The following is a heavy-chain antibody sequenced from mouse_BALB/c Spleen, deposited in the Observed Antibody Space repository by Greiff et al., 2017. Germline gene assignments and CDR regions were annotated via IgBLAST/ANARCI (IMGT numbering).Heavy chain of an antibody. Sequence: VQLQQSGAELAKPGASVKMSCKASGYTFTSYWMHWVKQRPGQGLEWIGYINPSTGYTEYNQKFKDKATLTADKSSSTAYMQLSSLTSEDSAVYYCAQKGYGNPWFAYWGQGTLVTVSA. CDR1: GYTFTSYW. D-gene: IGHD2-10*02. J-gene: IGHJ3*01. CDR2: INPSTGYT. CDR3: AQKGYGNPWFAY. V-gene: IGHV1-7*01.